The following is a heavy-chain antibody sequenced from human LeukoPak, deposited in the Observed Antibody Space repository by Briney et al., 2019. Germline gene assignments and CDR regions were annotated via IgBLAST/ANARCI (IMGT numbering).Heavy chain of an antibody. D-gene: IGHD1-26*01. CDR1: GYSFTNYW. Sequence: GESLKISCKGSGYSFTNYWIGWVRQMPGKGLKWMGIIYPGDSDARYSPSFQGQVTISADKSVSTAYLQWSSLKASDTAMYYCARRRDLYSGSYYPFDYWGQGTLVTVSS. CDR2: IYPGDSDA. J-gene: IGHJ4*02. V-gene: IGHV5-51*01. CDR3: ARRRDLYSGSYYPFDY.